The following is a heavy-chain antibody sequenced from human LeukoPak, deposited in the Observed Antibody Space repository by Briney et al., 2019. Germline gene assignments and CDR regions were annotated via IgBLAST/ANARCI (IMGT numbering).Heavy chain of an antibody. CDR1: GGSISSYY. J-gene: IGHJ6*02. CDR3: ARPRGKSYYYYGMDV. Sequence: SETLSLTCTVSGGSISSYYWSWIRQPPGKGLEWIGYIYYSGSTNYNPSLKSRVTISVDTSKNQFSLKLSSVTAADTAVYYCARPRGKSYYYYGMDVWGQGTTVTVSS. D-gene: IGHD4-23*01. CDR2: IYYSGST. V-gene: IGHV4-59*08.